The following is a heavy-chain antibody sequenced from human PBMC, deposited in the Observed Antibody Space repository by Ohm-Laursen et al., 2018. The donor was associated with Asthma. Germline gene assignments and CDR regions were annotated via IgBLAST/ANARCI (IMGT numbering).Heavy chain of an antibody. CDR2: ISYDGSDK. CDR3: GSGSRTTRELRFDP. J-gene: IGHJ5*02. V-gene: IGHV3-30*03. Sequence: RSLRLSCAASGLTFRLFVMHWVRQTPGRGLEWVALISYDGSDKYYPDSVKRRFTISRDNYKNTLYLQMDGLRDEGTAVYFCGSGSRTTRELRFDPWGQGTLVTLSS. D-gene: IGHD1-14*01. CDR1: GLTFRLFV.